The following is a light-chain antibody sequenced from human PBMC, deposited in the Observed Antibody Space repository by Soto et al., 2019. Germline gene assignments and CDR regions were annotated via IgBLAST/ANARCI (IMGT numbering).Light chain of an antibody. CDR3: QQYYSYPYT. CDR1: QGISSY. Sequence: AIRMTQTPSSFSASTGDRVTITCRGSQGISSYLAWYQQKPGKAPKLLIYAASTLQSGVPSRFSGSGSGTAFTLTISCLQSEDFATYYCQQYYSYPYTFGQGTKLEIK. J-gene: IGKJ2*01. V-gene: IGKV1-8*01. CDR2: AAS.